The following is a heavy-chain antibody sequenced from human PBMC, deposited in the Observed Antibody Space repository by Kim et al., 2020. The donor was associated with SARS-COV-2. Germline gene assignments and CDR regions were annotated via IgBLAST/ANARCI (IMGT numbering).Heavy chain of an antibody. D-gene: IGHD1-26*01. V-gene: IGHV1-18*01. CDR3: ARQGSIVGATGDAFDI. CDR1: GYTFTSYG. J-gene: IGHJ3*02. Sequence: ASVKVSCKASGYTFTSYGISWVRQAPGQGLEWMGWISAYNGNTNYAQKLQGRVTMTTDTSTSTAYMELRSLRSDDTAVYYCARQGSIVGATGDAFDIWGQGTMVTVSS. CDR2: ISAYNGNT.